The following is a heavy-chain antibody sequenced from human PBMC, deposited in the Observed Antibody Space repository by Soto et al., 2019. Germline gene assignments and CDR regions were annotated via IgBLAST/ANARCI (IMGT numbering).Heavy chain of an antibody. CDR3: VRARATDSRPDY. Sequence: GPLVLPCEASRFTLSLHSMVCVRQAPGEGVVWVSSMSSSSIYIYYADSLKGRISISRDNAKNSLYLQMDSLRVEDTATYYGVRARATDSRPDYWGQGTLVTVSS. V-gene: IGHV3-21*01. J-gene: IGHJ4*02. CDR1: RFTLSLHS. CDR2: MSSSSIYI. D-gene: IGHD3-22*01.